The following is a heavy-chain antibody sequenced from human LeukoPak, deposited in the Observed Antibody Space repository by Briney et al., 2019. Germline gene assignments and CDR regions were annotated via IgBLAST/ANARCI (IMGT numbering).Heavy chain of an antibody. D-gene: IGHD2-2*01. CDR3: AREANQLQNYYYYYMDV. V-gene: IGHV3-72*01. J-gene: IGHJ6*03. CDR2: TRNKANSYTT. CDR1: GFTFSDHY. Sequence: GGSLRLSCAASGFTFSDHYMDWVRQAPGKGLEWVGRTRNKANSYTTEYAASVKGRFTISRDDSKNSLYLQMNSLKTEDTAVYYCAREANQLQNYYYYYMDVWGKGTTVTVSS.